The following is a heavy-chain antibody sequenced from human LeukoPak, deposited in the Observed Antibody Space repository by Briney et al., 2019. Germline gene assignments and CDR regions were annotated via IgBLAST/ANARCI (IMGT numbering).Heavy chain of an antibody. CDR3: AGGTYCSGGSCYLDFYYYYYMDV. CDR1: GGSISSYY. J-gene: IGHJ6*03. Sequence: PSETLSLTCTVSGGSISSYYWSWIRQPPGKGLEWIGYIYYSGSTNYNPSLKSRVTISVDTSKNQFSLKLSSVTAADTAVYYCAGGTYCSGGSCYLDFYYYYYMDVWGKGTTVTISS. CDR2: IYYSGST. V-gene: IGHV4-59*01. D-gene: IGHD2-15*01.